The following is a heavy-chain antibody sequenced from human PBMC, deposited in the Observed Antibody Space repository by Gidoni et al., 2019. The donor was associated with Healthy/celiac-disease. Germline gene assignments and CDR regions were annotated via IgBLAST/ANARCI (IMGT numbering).Heavy chain of an antibody. CDR3: AKDGYSSSRIYYYYYGMDV. CDR2: ISGSGGST. J-gene: IGHJ6*02. V-gene: IGHV3-23*01. D-gene: IGHD6-13*01. CDR1: GFTFSRYA. Sequence: EVQLLESGGGLVQPGGSLGLSCPASGFTFSRYAMRCVRQAPGKGLEWVSAISGSGGSTYYADSVKGRFTISRDNSKNTLYLQMNSLRAEDTAVYYCAKDGYSSSRIYYYYYGMDVWGQGTTVTVSS.